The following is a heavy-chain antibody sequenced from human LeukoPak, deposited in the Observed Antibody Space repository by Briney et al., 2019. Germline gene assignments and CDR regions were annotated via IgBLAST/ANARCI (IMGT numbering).Heavy chain of an antibody. J-gene: IGHJ6*03. D-gene: IGHD4-17*01. V-gene: IGHV4-34*01. CDR3: VRIAAVTTGNYYYYYMDV. Sequence: SETLSLTCAVYGGSFSGYYWCWIRQPPGKGLEWGGVINHSGSTNYNPSLKSRVTISVDTSKNQFSLKLSSVTAADTAVYYCVRIAAVTTGNYYYYYMDVWGKGTTVTVSS. CDR2: INHSGST. CDR1: GGSFSGYY.